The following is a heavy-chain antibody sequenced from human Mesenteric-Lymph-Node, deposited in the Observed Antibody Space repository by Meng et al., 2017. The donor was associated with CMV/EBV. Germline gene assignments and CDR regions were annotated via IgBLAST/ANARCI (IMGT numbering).Heavy chain of an antibody. D-gene: IGHD2-8*01. V-gene: IGHV3-53*01. J-gene: IGHJ4*02. Sequence: SLILSCAASVFTVSTYYMNWVRQAPGKGLEWVSTIYTTNTTYYADPVKGRFTISRDNSKNTIYLQMNSLRVEDTAIYYCARGVYPDYWGQGALVTVSS. CDR3: ARGVYPDY. CDR2: IYTTNTT. CDR1: VFTVSTYY.